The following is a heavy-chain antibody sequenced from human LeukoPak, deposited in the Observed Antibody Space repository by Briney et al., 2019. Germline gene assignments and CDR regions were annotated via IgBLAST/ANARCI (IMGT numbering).Heavy chain of an antibody. CDR3: ARDVSHGWDI. D-gene: IGHD3-10*01. Sequence: ASVKVSCKASGYTFTKNGTSCVRQAPGRGRECMGWIITYKGNTKYAQKLQRRATLTTHTSPSTAYMELRRLRSDDTAVYYCARDVSHGWDIWGQGTVVTVSS. J-gene: IGHJ3*02. V-gene: IGHV1-18*01. CDR1: GYTFTKNG. CDR2: IITYKGNT.